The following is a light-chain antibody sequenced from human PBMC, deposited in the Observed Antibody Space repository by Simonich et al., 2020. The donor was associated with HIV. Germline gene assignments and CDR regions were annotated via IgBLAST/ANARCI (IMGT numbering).Light chain of an antibody. J-gene: IGKJ2*01. V-gene: IGKV4-1*01. CDR2: WAS. CDR1: QTVLYCTNNKNY. CDR3: QQYYSTPYT. Sequence: DIVMTQSPDSLAVSLGERATINCKSYQTVLYCTNNKNYLAWYQQKPGQPPNLLIYWASTRESGVTDRFSGSGSGTDFTLTISSLQAEDVAVYYCQQYYSTPYTFGQGTKLEIK.